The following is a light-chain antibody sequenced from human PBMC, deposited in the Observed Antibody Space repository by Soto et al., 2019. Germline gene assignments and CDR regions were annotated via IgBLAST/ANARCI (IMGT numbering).Light chain of an antibody. CDR3: QQYNSYSWT. CDR2: KAS. Sequence: DIQMTQSPSTLSASVGDRVTITCRASQSISSWLAWYQQKPGKAPKLLIYKASSLESGVPLRFSGSGSGTEFTLTISSLQPDDSATYYYQQYNSYSWTFGQGTKVEIK. CDR1: QSISSW. J-gene: IGKJ1*01. V-gene: IGKV1-5*03.